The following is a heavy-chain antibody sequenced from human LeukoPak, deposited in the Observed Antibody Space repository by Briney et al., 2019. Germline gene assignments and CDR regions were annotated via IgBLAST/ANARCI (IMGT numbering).Heavy chain of an antibody. J-gene: IGHJ4*02. CDR2: IYTSGST. CDR1: GGSISSYY. CDR3: ARTHDYGDYPTTYFDY. D-gene: IGHD4-17*01. V-gene: IGHV4-4*07. Sequence: SGTLSLTCTVSGGSISSYYWSWIRQPAGKGLEWIGRIYTSGSTNYNPSLKSRVTMSVDTSKNQFSLKLSSVTAADTAVYYCARTHDYGDYPTTYFDYWGQGTLVTVSS.